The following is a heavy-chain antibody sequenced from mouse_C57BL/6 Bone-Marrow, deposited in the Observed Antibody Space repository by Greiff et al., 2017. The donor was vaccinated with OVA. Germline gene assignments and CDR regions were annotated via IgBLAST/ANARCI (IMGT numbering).Heavy chain of an antibody. D-gene: IGHD1-1*01. CDR2: IRLKSDNYAT. Sequence: EVKVEESGGGLVQPGGSMKLSCVASGFTFSNYWMNWVRQSPEKGLEWVAQIRLKSDNYATHYAESVKGRFTISRDDSKSSVYLQMNNLRAEDTGIYYCTTEALYYGSSYPYYYAMDYWGQGTSVTVSS. V-gene: IGHV6-3*01. CDR3: TTEALYYGSSYPYYYAMDY. J-gene: IGHJ4*01. CDR1: GFTFSNYW.